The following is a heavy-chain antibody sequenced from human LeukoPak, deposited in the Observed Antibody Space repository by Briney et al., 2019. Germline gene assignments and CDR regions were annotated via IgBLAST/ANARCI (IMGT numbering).Heavy chain of an antibody. V-gene: IGHV4-4*07. D-gene: IGHD6-19*01. CDR1: GGSINSYY. CDR3: ARGRGWDSNYHYYYMDV. Sequence: QTSETLSLTCTVSGGSINSYYWSWIRQPAGKGLEWIGRMYTSGSTNNNPSLKSRVTMSVDTSKNQFSLKLSSVTAADTAVYYCARGRGWDSNYHYYYMDVWGKGTTVTVSS. CDR2: MYTSGST. J-gene: IGHJ6*03.